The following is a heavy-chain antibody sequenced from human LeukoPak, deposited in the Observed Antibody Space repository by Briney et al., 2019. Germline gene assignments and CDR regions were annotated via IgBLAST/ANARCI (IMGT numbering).Heavy chain of an antibody. D-gene: IGHD2-2*02. CDR1: GGSISSGSYY. J-gene: IGHJ3*02. CDR3: ARVRKDIVVVPAAIADAFGI. CDR2: IYTSGST. Sequence: SETLSLTCIVSGGSISSGSYYWSWIRQPAGKGLEWIGRIYTSGSTNYNPSLKSRVTISVDTSKNQFSLKLSSVTAADTAVYYCARVRKDIVVVPAAIADAFGIWGQGTMVTVSS. V-gene: IGHV4-61*02.